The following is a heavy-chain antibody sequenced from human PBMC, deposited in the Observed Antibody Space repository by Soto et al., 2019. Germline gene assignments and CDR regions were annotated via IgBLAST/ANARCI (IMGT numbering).Heavy chain of an antibody. CDR2: INHSGST. CDR3: ALQIVSELDA. J-gene: IGHJ5*02. D-gene: IGHD1-1*01. Sequence: PSETLSLTCAAYGGSFSDYFWIWIRQPPGMGLEWIGEINHSGSTNYNPSLKSSDKRRVDTAKKPRSLHHHSKTTADTAVYYCALQIVSELDAWGQGTLVTVSS. CDR1: GGSFSDYF. V-gene: IGHV4-34*01.